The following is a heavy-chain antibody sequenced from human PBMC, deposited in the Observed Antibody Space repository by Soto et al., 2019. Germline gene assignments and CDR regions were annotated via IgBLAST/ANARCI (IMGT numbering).Heavy chain of an antibody. J-gene: IGHJ4*02. CDR3: AREYSLAVVLPGY. V-gene: IGHV3-33*01. D-gene: IGHD6-19*01. CDR2: IWYDGSNK. Sequence: QVHLVESGGGAVQPGRSLRLSCAASGFTFNTYAMYWVRQTPGRELEWVAEIWYDGSNKDYADSVKGRFTISRDNSKNIVTLEMNSLRADDTGVYYCAREYSLAVVLPGYWGQGTLVTVSS. CDR1: GFTFNTYA.